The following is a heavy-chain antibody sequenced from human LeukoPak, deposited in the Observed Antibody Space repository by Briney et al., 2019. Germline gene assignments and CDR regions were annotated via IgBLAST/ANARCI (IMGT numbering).Heavy chain of an antibody. CDR1: GFTFSSYA. Sequence: GGSLRLSCAASGFTFSSYAMSWVRQAPGKGLEWVSAISGSGGSTYYADSVKGRFTISRDNSKNTLYLQMNSLRAEDTAVYYCAKDSWNYDYVWGSYRSDYFDYWGQGTLVTVSS. CDR3: AKDSWNYDYVWGSYRSDYFDY. D-gene: IGHD3-16*02. V-gene: IGHV3-23*01. J-gene: IGHJ4*02. CDR2: ISGSGGST.